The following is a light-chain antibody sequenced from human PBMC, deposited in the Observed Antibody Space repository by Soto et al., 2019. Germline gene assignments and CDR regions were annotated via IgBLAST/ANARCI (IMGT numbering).Light chain of an antibody. CDR1: QSISSY. V-gene: IGKV1-39*01. CDR2: AAS. J-gene: IGKJ4*01. Sequence: DIQMTQSPSSLSASVGDRVTITCRASQSISSYLNWYHQKPGQAPKLLIYAASSLQSGVPSRFSGSGSGTDFTLTISSLQPEDFATYYCQQSYSTPFTFGGGTKVEIK. CDR3: QQSYSTPFT.